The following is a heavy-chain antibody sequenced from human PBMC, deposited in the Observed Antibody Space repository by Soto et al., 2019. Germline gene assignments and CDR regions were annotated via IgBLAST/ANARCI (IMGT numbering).Heavy chain of an antibody. Sequence: EVRLVDSGGGLVQPGGSLRLSCAASGFTFSSYAMTWVRQAPGKGLEWVSAISGGGGSTYYADSVKGRFTISRDNSKNTLYLQMNSLRAEDTAVYYCAKEPPSYYDNGGYYILQMDVWGQGTTVTVSS. CDR3: AKEPPSYYDNGGYYILQMDV. CDR1: GFTFSSYA. J-gene: IGHJ6*02. CDR2: ISGGGGST. V-gene: IGHV3-23*04. D-gene: IGHD3-22*01.